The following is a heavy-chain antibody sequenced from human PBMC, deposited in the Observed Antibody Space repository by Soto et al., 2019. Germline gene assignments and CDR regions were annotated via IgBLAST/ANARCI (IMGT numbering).Heavy chain of an antibody. J-gene: IGHJ6*02. CDR3: ARDLSSFYYGSGRRYYYYYYGMDV. CDR1: GYTFSNNA. D-gene: IGHD3-10*01. Sequence: QVHLVQSGAEVKEPGASVRISCKASGYTFSNNAIHWVRQAPGQELEWMGWISAYNGNTNYAQKLQGRVTMTTDTSTSTAYMELRSLRSDDTAVYYCARDLSSFYYGSGRRYYYYYYGMDVWGQGTTVTVSS. V-gene: IGHV1-18*01. CDR2: ISAYNGNT.